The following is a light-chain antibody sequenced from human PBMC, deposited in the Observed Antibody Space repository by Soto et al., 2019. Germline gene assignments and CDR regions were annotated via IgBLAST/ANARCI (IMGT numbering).Light chain of an antibody. V-gene: IGLV1-47*02. CDR3: AACDATASAVV. Sequence: VLTQPPSASGTPGQRVTISCSGSSSNIGSNSVYWYQQLPGTAPKLLIYSNHQRPSGVPDRFSGSKSGTSASLAISGLRSEDEANYYCAACDATASAVVFGGGTQVTVL. CDR1: SSNIGSNS. CDR2: SNH. J-gene: IGLJ2*01.